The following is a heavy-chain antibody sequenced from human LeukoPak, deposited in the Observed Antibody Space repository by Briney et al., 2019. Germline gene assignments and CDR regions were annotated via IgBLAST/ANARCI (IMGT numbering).Heavy chain of an antibody. CDR3: TRRASGIWFDP. D-gene: IGHD3-10*01. V-gene: IGHV1-46*01. Sequence: GASVKASRKASGYTFTSYYMHWVRQAPGQGLEWMGTINPSGGSTSYAQKFQGRVTMTRDMSTSTVYMELNSLRSDDTAVYYCTRRASGIWFDPWGQGTLVIVFS. CDR1: GYTFTSYY. CDR2: INPSGGST. J-gene: IGHJ5*02.